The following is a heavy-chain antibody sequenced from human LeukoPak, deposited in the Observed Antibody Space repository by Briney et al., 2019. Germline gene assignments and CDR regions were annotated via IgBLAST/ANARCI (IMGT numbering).Heavy chain of an antibody. J-gene: IGHJ4*02. Sequence: QAGGSLRLSCAASGFTFDDYAMHWVRQAPGKGLEWVSLISGDGGSTYYADSVKGRFTISRDNSKNSLYLQMNSLGTEDTALYYCAKADTYWNYNPCLDYWGQGTLVTVSS. CDR1: GFTFDDYA. D-gene: IGHD1-7*01. CDR3: AKADTYWNYNPCLDY. V-gene: IGHV3-43*02. CDR2: ISGDGGST.